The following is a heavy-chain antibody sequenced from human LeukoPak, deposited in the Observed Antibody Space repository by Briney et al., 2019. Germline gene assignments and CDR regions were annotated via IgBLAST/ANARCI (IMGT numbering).Heavy chain of an antibody. CDR1: GYTFTSYD. Sequence: GASVKLSCAASGYTFTSYDISWVRHATRQGLEWVGCMNPNSGNTGYAQKVQGRVTMSTNTSISTAYMELSSLRSEDTAVYYCARRAVGTDAFDIWGEGTMVTVSS. V-gene: IGHV1-8*01. J-gene: IGHJ3*02. CDR2: MNPNSGNT. CDR3: ARRAVGTDAFDI. D-gene: IGHD1-26*01.